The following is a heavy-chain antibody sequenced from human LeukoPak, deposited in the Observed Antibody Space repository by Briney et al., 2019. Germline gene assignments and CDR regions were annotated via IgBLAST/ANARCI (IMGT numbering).Heavy chain of an antibody. CDR3: AEVRRGSGGSPEYIQQ. V-gene: IGHV3-48*01. CDR2: ITSSSSLT. CDR1: EFTFSSYS. J-gene: IGHJ1*01. Sequence: GGSLRLSCAVSEFTFSSYSMNWVRQAPGKGLEWLSYITSSSSLTFYADSVKGRFTIYRDNSKNTLYLQMDSLRAEDTAVYYCAEVRRGSGGSPEYIQQWGQGALVTVSS. D-gene: IGHD3-10*01.